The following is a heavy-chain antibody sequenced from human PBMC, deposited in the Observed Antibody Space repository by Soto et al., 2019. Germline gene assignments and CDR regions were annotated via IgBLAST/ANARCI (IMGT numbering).Heavy chain of an antibody. CDR3: TRGADYEFCSGKYYYHGMDV. Sequence: SETLSLTCTVAGGSIISGYYYWSWLRQPPGKGLEWIGYIYYSGSTYYNPSLKSRVTISVDTSKNQFSLKLSSVTAADTAVCYCTRGADYEFCSGKYYYHGMDVWGQGTTVTVSS. CDR1: GGSIISGYYY. V-gene: IGHV4-30-4*01. D-gene: IGHD3-3*01. J-gene: IGHJ6*02. CDR2: IYYSGST.